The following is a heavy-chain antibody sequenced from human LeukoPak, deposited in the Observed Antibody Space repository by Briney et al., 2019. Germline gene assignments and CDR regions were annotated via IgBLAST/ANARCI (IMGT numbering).Heavy chain of an antibody. D-gene: IGHD2-15*01. CDR3: ARYCSGGSCYFYAFDL. Sequence: SETLSLTCTVSGGSISSSSYYWGWIRQPPGQGLEWIGSIYYSGSTYYNPSLKSRVTISVDTSKNQFSLKLSSVTAADTAVYYCARYCSGGSCYFYAFDLWGQGTMVTVSS. CDR1: GGSISSSSYY. J-gene: IGHJ3*01. CDR2: IYYSGST. V-gene: IGHV4-39*01.